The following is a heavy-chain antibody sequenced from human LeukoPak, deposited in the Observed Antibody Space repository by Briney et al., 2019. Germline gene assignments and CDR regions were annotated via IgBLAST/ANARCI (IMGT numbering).Heavy chain of an antibody. J-gene: IGHJ4*02. CDR1: GFTFRIYA. D-gene: IGHD2-21*02. CDR3: ARDSEPLAYCGGDCYSSFDF. V-gene: IGHV3-23*01. Sequence: GGSLRLSCAASGFTFRIYAMNWVRQAPGKGLEWVSSIRGIDGSTYYADSVKGRFTISRDNSKNSLYLQMNSLTAEDTAVYYCARDSEPLAYCGGDCYSSFDFWGQGTLVTVSS. CDR2: IRGIDGST.